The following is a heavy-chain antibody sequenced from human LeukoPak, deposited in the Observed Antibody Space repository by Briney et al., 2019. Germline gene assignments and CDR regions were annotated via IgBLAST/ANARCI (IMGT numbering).Heavy chain of an antibody. CDR2: IYYSGTT. CDR1: GDSISSGDYY. V-gene: IGHV4-30-4*01. J-gene: IGHJ4*02. CDR3: ARDLTGYNYIDY. D-gene: IGHD5-18*01. Sequence: SETLSLTCTVSGDSISSGDYYWGWIRQPPGKGLEWIGYIYYSGTTYYNPSLKSRVTISADTSKNQFSLRLSSVTAADTAVYYCARDLTGYNYIDYWGQGTLVTVSS.